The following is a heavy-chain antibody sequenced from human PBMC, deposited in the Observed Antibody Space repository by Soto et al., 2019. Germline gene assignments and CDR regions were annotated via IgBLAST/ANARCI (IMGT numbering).Heavy chain of an antibody. D-gene: IGHD3-10*01. CDR2: INPNSGGT. V-gene: IGHV1-2*02. CDR3: ARDQITMVRAGYYYYGMDV. J-gene: IGHJ6*02. CDR1: GYTFTGCY. Sequence: ASVKVSCKASGYTFTGCYMHWVRQAPGQGLEWMGWINPNSGGTNYAQKFQGRVTMTRDTSISTAYMELSRLRSDDTAVYYCARDQITMVRAGYYYYGMDVWGQGTTVTVSS.